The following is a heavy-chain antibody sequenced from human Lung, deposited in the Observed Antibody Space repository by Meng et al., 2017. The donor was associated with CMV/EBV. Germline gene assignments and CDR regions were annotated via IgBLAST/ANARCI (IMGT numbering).Heavy chain of an antibody. D-gene: IGHD6-13*01. V-gene: IGHV3-23*01. CDR2: LSGSGGST. J-gene: IGHJ3*01. CDR3: AKEPRSWYGGDGFDV. Sequence: GEXXTISCAASGFIFGTFAMTWVRQAPGKGLEWVSSLSGSGGSTYYADSVKGRLIISGDSPKNTVFLQMNSLRAEDTAVYYCAKEPRSWYGGDGFDVWGHGXKVTVSS. CDR1: GFIFGTFA.